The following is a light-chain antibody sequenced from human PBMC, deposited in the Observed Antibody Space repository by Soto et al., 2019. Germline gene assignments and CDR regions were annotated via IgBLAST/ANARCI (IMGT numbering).Light chain of an antibody. CDR2: ENN. V-gene: IGLV1-40*01. J-gene: IGLJ2*01. CDR1: SSNIGAGYE. Sequence: QSALTQPPSVSASPGQSVTISCTGSSSNIGAGYEAHWYQQVPGTAPKLLIYENNNRPSGVPDRFSGSKSGTSASLAITGLQAEDEAEYYCQSYDSSLGGYVFGGGTKLTVL. CDR3: QSYDSSLGGYV.